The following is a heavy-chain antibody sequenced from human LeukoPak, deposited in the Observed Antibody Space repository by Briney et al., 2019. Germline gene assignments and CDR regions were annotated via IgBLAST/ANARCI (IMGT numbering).Heavy chain of an antibody. CDR2: FHYSGDT. CDR1: GASISSYY. Sequence: SETLSLTCTVSGASISSYYWSWIRQPPGKGLELIGSFHYSGDTKYNPSLKSRVTISVDTSKNQFSLKLSSVTAADTAVYYCARSIATYGPTHNWFGPWGQGILVTVSS. V-gene: IGHV4-59*12. J-gene: IGHJ5*02. CDR3: ARSIATYGPTHNWFGP. D-gene: IGHD6-6*01.